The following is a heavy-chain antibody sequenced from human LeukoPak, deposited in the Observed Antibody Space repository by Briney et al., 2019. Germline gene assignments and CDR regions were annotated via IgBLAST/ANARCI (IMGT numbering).Heavy chain of an antibody. Sequence: PGGSLRLSCAASGFTFSNYWMSWVRQAPGKGLEWVSGISWNSGSIGYADSVKGRFTISRDNAKNSLYLQMNSLRAEDMALYYCAKGFDQWWYYYMDVWGKGTTVTVSS. D-gene: IGHD2-15*01. V-gene: IGHV3-9*03. CDR1: GFTFSNYW. CDR3: AKGFDQWWYYYMDV. J-gene: IGHJ6*03. CDR2: ISWNSGSI.